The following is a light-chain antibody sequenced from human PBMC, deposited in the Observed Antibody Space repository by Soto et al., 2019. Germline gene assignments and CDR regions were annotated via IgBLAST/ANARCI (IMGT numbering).Light chain of an antibody. CDR2: GAS. Sequence: EIVMTQSPATLSLSPGERATLSCRASQGIRNFLAWYQQKPGQAPRLLISGASTRATGIPARFSGSGSGTDFTLTISSLQSEDFAVYYCQQYASWPWTFGQGTKVEIK. CDR3: QQYASWPWT. J-gene: IGKJ1*01. CDR1: QGIRNF. V-gene: IGKV3-15*01.